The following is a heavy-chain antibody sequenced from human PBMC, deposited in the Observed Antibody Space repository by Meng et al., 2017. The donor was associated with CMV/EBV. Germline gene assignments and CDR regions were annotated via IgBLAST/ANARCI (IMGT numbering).Heavy chain of an antibody. J-gene: IGHJ3*02. D-gene: IGHD7-27*01. CDR3: VFPKGGRGDDAFDI. Sequence: GGPLRPSCAASGFISSDYYMNWIRQAPGKGLEWVSYISSRGDIIHYADSVKGRFTRSRNNAKNSLYLQMTSLRAEDTAMYYCVFPKGGRGDDAFDIWGQGTMVTVSS. CDR1: GFISSDYY. V-gene: IGHV3-11*04. CDR2: ISSRGDII.